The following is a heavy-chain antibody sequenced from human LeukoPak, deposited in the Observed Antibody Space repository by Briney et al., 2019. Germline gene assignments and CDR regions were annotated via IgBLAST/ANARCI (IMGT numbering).Heavy chain of an antibody. D-gene: IGHD2-15*01. Sequence: GGSLRLSCAASGFTFSSHWMTWVRQALGKGLEWVATIKQDGNEKQYVDSVKGRFTISRDNAKNSLYLQMNSLRAEDTAVYYCARGPNLPRCSGGSCYSTYYYYGMDVWGQGTTVTVSS. CDR3: ARGPNLPRCSGGSCYSTYYYYGMDV. J-gene: IGHJ6*02. CDR2: IKQDGNEK. CDR1: GFTFSSHW. V-gene: IGHV3-7*01.